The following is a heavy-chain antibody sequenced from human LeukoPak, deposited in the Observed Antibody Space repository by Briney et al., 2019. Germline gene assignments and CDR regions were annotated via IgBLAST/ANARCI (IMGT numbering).Heavy chain of an antibody. J-gene: IGHJ4*02. V-gene: IGHV4-61*02. CDR1: GGSISSGSYY. Sequence: PSETLSLTCTVSGGSISSGSYYWSWIRQPAGKGLEWIGRFYTSGSTNYNPSLKSRVTISVDTSKNQFSLKLTSVTAADTAVYYCARAFGDFTFDYWGQGTLVTVSS. D-gene: IGHD3-3*01. CDR2: FYTSGST. CDR3: ARAFGDFTFDY.